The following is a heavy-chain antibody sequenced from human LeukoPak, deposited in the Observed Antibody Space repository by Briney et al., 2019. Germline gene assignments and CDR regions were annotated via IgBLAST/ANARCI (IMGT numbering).Heavy chain of an antibody. D-gene: IGHD2-2*01. V-gene: IGHV3-23*01. J-gene: IGHJ4*02. CDR2: ISGSGGST. CDR3: AKDYEYCSSTSCYPSYCFDY. CDR1: GFTFSSYA. Sequence: GGSLRLSCAASGFTFSSYAMSWVRQAPGKGLEWVSAISGSGGSTYYADSVKGRFTISRDNSKNTLYLQMNSLRAEDTAVYYCAKDYEYCSSTSCYPSYCFDYWGQGTLVTVSS.